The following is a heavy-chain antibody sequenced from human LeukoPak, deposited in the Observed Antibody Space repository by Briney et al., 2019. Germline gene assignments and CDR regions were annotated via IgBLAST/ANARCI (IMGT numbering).Heavy chain of an antibody. CDR3: AREGGGYRLFEF. D-gene: IGHD2-15*01. CDR1: GYPFSNYG. V-gene: IGHV3-48*04. J-gene: IGHJ4*02. Sequence: GGSLRLSCAASGYPFSNYGMDWVRQTPGRGLEWISYISGRATNTEYADSVKVRFTISRDNAENTLYLQMDNLRAEDTAVYYCAREGGGYRLFEFWGQGLLVTVSS. CDR2: ISGRATNT.